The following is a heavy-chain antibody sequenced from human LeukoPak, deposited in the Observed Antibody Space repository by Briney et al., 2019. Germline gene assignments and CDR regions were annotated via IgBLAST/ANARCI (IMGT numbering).Heavy chain of an antibody. CDR2: IYTSGNT. CDR3: AREYPNSSAWSSDY. Sequence: SETLSLTCTVSGGSISTYYWSWIRQPAGKGLEWIGRIYTSGNTNYNPSLKSRVTMSVDTSKNHFSLKLSSVTAADTALYYCAREYPNSSAWSSDYWGQGTLVTVSS. V-gene: IGHV4-4*07. J-gene: IGHJ4*02. D-gene: IGHD6-19*01. CDR1: GGSISTYY.